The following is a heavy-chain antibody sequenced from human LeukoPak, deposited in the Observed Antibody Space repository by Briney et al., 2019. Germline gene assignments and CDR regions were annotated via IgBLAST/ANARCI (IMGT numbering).Heavy chain of an antibody. Sequence: GGSLRLSCAASGFSISSSTLNWVRQAPGKVLEWVSYISISGTIIYYADSVKGRFTISRDNAKNSLYLQMNSLRAEDTAVYYCARETRYDESFDVWGQGTMVTVSS. CDR1: GFSISSST. J-gene: IGHJ3*01. CDR2: ISISGTII. V-gene: IGHV3-48*01. CDR3: ARETRYDESFDV. D-gene: IGHD3-22*01.